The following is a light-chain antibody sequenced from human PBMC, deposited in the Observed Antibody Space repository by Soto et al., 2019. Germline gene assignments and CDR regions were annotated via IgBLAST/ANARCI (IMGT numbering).Light chain of an antibody. J-gene: IGKJ1*01. Sequence: DIQMTQSPSTLSATVGDRVTITCRASQSVSSWLAWYQQKPGKAPTLLIHTASTLQSGVPSRFSGSGSGTDFTLIISSLQPDDFTTYCCQQYNTYRTFGQGTKVDI. CDR2: TAS. CDR1: QSVSSW. CDR3: QQYNTYRT. V-gene: IGKV1-5*03.